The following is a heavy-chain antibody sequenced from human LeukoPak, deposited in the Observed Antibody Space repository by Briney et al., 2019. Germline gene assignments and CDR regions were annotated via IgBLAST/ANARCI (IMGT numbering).Heavy chain of an antibody. D-gene: IGHD3-22*01. CDR3: ARDRGYDSSGYYLGYYYYYTDV. V-gene: IGHV1-2*02. J-gene: IGHJ6*03. CDR2: INPNSGGT. CDR1: GYTFTGYY. Sequence: ASVKVSCKASGYTFTGYYMHWVRQAPGQGLEWMGWINPNSGGTNYAQKFQGRVTMTRDTSISTAYMELSRLRSDDTAVYYCARDRGYDSSGYYLGYYYYYTDVWGKGTTVTVSS.